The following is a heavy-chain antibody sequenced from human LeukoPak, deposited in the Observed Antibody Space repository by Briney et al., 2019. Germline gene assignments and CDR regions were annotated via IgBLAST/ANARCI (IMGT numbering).Heavy chain of an antibody. V-gene: IGHV4-34*01. CDR3: ARVCGGYYDFWSGYYTRHNWFDP. Sequence: SETLSLTCAVYGGSFSGYYWGWIRQPPGKGLEWIGEINHSGSTNYNPSLKSRVTISVDTSKNQFSLKLSPVTAADTAVYYCARVCGGYYDFWSGYYTRHNWFDPWGQGTLVTVSS. CDR1: GGSFSGYY. D-gene: IGHD3-3*01. J-gene: IGHJ5*02. CDR2: INHSGST.